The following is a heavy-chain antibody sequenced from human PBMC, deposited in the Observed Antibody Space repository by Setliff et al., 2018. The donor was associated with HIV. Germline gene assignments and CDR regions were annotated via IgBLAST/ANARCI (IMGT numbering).Heavy chain of an antibody. V-gene: IGHV4-34*01. D-gene: IGHD3-16*02. CDR1: GGSFSGYY. J-gene: IGHJ4*02. CDR2: INHSGST. CDR3: ARGSDYIWGNYRFPFDY. Sequence: KPSETLSLTCAVYGGSFSGYYWSWIRQPPGKGLEWIGDINHSGSTNYNPSLKSRVTISVDTSKSQFSLKLSSVTAADTALYYCARGSDYIWGNYRFPFDYWGQGTLVTVSS.